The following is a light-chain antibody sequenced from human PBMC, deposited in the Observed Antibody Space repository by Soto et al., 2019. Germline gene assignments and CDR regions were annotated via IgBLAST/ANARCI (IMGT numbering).Light chain of an antibody. Sequence: EIVLTQSPATLSLSPGERATLSCRASQSLSSYLAWYQQKPGQAPRLLIYDASNRATGIPARFSGSGSGTDFTLTISSLEPEDFAVYYCQQRSNSFTFGPGTKVDIK. J-gene: IGKJ3*01. CDR1: QSLSSY. CDR3: QQRSNSFT. CDR2: DAS. V-gene: IGKV3-11*01.